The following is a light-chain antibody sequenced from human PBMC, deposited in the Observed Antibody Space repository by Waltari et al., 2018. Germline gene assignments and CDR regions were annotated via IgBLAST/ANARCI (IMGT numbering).Light chain of an antibody. V-gene: IGKV3-15*01. J-gene: IGKJ1*01. CDR3: QQYNNWPPWT. Sequence: EIVMTQSPATLSVSPGARATLSCRASQSVSSNLAWYQQKPGQATRLLIYGASTRATGCPASVSGSGSGTEFTLTISSLQSEDFAVYYCQQYNNWPPWTFGQGTKVEIK. CDR1: QSVSSN. CDR2: GAS.